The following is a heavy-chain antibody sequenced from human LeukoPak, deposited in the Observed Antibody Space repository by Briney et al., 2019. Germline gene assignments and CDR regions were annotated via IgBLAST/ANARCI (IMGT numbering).Heavy chain of an antibody. J-gene: IGHJ4*02. Sequence: SETLSLTCTVSGGSISSGGYYWSWIRQHPGKGLEWIGYIYYSGSTYYNPSLKSRVTISVDTSKNQFSLKLSSVTAADTAVYYCARVTRYYDSSGYPFDYWGQGTLVTVSS. CDR1: GGSISSGGYY. D-gene: IGHD3-22*01. V-gene: IGHV4-31*03. CDR2: IYYSGST. CDR3: ARVTRYYDSSGYPFDY.